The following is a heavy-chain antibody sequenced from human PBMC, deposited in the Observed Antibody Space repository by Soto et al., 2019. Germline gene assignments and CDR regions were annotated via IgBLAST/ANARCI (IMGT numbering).Heavy chain of an antibody. CDR3: ARAKGVGIVGADRLYYFDY. Sequence: SETLSLTCTVSGGSISSGDYYWSWIRQPPGKGLEWIGYIYYSGSTYYNPSLKSRVTISVDTSKNQFSLKLSSVTAADTAVYYCARAKGVGIVGADRLYYFDYWGQGTLVTVSS. CDR1: GGSISSGDYY. CDR2: IYYSGST. J-gene: IGHJ4*02. V-gene: IGHV4-30-4*01. D-gene: IGHD1-26*01.